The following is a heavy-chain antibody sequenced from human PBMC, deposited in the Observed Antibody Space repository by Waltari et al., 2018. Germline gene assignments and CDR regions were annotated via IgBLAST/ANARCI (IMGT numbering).Heavy chain of an antibody. CDR2: IYYSGST. D-gene: IGHD5-12*01. V-gene: IGHV4-59*11. CDR3: ARGGYSGYQRSNYYYGMDV. CDR1: GGSISSHY. Sequence: QVQLQESGPGLVKPSETLSLTCTVSGGSISSHYWSWIRQPPGTGLEWIGYIYYSGSTNYNPSLKSRVTISVDTSKNQFSLKLSSVTAADTAVYYCARGGYSGYQRSNYYYGMDVWGQGTTVTVSS. J-gene: IGHJ6*02.